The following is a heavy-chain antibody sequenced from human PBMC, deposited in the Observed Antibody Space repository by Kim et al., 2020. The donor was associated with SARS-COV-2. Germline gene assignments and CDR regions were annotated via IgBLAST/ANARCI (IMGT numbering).Heavy chain of an antibody. CDR2: ISWNGGST. Sequence: GGSLRLSCAASGFTFDDFGMGWVRQAPGKGLEWVSGISWNGGSTGYAESVKGRFTISRDNAKNSLHLQMNSLRVEDAALYHCVRVLNASYGYEYGWFDPWGQGTLVTVSS. V-gene: IGHV3-20*01. D-gene: IGHD5-12*01. CDR1: GFTFDDFG. J-gene: IGHJ5*02. CDR3: VRVLNASYGYEYGWFDP.